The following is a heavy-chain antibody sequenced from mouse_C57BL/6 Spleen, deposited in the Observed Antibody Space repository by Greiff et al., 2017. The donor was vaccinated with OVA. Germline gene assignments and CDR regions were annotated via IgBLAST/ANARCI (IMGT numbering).Heavy chain of an antibody. J-gene: IGHJ2*01. Sequence: EVQLQESGPGMVKPSQSLSLTCTVTGYSITSGYDWHWIRHFPGNKLEWMGYISYSGSTNYNPSLKSRISITHDTSKNHFFLKLNSVTTEDTATYYCARGPNSYFDYWGQGTTLTVSS. CDR3: ARGPNSYFDY. CDR1: GYSITSGYD. D-gene: IGHD4-1*01. CDR2: ISYSGST. V-gene: IGHV3-1*01.